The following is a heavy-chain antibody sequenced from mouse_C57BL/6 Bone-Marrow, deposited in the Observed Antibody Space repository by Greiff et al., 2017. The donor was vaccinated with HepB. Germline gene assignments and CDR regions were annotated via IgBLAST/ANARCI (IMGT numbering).Heavy chain of an antibody. D-gene: IGHD1-1*01. CDR3: ARGGYGSSYVFDY. Sequence: ESGPGLVKPSQSLSLTCSVTGYSITSGYYWNWIRQFPGNKLEWMGYISYDGSNNYNPSLKNRISITRDTSKNQFFLKLNSVTTEDTATYYCARGGYGSSYVFDYWGQGTTLTVSS. CDR2: ISYDGSN. J-gene: IGHJ2*01. CDR1: GYSITSGYY. V-gene: IGHV3-6*01.